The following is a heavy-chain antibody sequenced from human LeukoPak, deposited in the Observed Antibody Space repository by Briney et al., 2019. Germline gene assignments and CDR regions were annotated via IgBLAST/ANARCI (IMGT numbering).Heavy chain of an antibody. CDR2: IYYSGST. V-gene: IGHV4-59*01. D-gene: IGHD2-2*01. Sequence: SETLSLTCTVSGGSISSYYWSWIRQPPGKGLEWIGYIYYSGSTNYNPSLKSRVTISVDTSKNQFSLKLSSVTAADTAVYHCARGLGYCSSTSCYGPGYYYYYMDVWGKGTTVTVSS. CDR3: ARGLGYCSSTSCYGPGYYYYYMDV. CDR1: GGSISSYY. J-gene: IGHJ6*03.